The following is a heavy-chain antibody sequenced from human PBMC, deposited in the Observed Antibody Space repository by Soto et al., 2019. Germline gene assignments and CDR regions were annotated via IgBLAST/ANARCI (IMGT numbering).Heavy chain of an antibody. CDR2: IIPILGIA. J-gene: IGHJ3*02. CDR3: ARDLGYCTNGVCDENAFDN. D-gene: IGHD2-8*01. V-gene: IGHV1-69*04. CDR1: GGTFSSYT. Sequence: ASVKVSCKASGGTFSSYTISWVRQAPGQGLEWMGRIIPILGIANYAQKFQGRVTITADKSTSTAYMELSSLRSEDTAVYYCARDLGYCTNGVCDENAFDNWGQGTMVTVSS.